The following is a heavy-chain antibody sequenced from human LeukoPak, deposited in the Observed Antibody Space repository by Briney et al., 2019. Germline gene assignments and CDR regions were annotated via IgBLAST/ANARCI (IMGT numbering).Heavy chain of an antibody. CDR1: GFTFSSYW. CDR2: IKQDGSEK. Sequence: PGGSLRLSCAASGFTFSSYWMRWLRQAPGKGLEWVANIKQDGSEKYYVDSVKGRFTISRDNAKNSLYLQMNSLRAEDTAVYYCARDLIVGATHFDYWGQGTLVTVSS. J-gene: IGHJ4*02. D-gene: IGHD1-26*01. CDR3: ARDLIVGATHFDY. V-gene: IGHV3-7*01.